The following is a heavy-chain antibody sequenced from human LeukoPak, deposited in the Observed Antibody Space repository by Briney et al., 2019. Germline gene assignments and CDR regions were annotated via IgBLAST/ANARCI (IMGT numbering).Heavy chain of an antibody. CDR2: ISSNGGST. V-gene: IGHV3-64*05. Sequence: GGSLRLSCSASGFTFSNYVIYWVRQAPGKGLEYVSGISSNGGSTYYADSVKGRFTISRDSSKNTLYVQMSSLRAEDTAVYYCVKGSNGYGSGSYSDYWGQGTLVTVSS. D-gene: IGHD3-10*01. CDR1: GFTFSNYV. J-gene: IGHJ4*02. CDR3: VKGSNGYGSGSYSDY.